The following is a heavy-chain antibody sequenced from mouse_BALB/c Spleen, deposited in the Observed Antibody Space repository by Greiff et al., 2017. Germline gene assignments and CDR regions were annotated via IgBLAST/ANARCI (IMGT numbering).Heavy chain of an antibody. CDR2: IRNKANGYTT. J-gene: IGHJ2*01. V-gene: IGHV7-3*02. CDR1: GFTFTDYY. Sequence: EVKLMESGGGLVQPGGSLRLSCATSGFTFTDYYMSWVRQPPGKALEWLGFIRNKANGYTTEYSASVKGRFTISRDNSQSILYLQMNTLRAEDSATYYCARDRNYLDYWGQGTTLTVSS. D-gene: IGHD1-1*02. CDR3: ARDRNYLDY.